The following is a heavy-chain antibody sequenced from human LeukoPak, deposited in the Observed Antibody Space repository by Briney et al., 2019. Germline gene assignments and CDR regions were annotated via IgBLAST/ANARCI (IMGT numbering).Heavy chain of an antibody. J-gene: IGHJ4*02. Sequence: PGGSLRLSCAASGFNFSSYDMHWVRQAPGKGLEWMAFIRYDGSNKYYADSVKGRFTISRDNSKNTLYMQTNSLRAEDTAVYYCAKDQGGSSFDYWGQGTLVTVSS. CDR2: IRYDGSNK. CDR3: AKDQGGSSFDY. V-gene: IGHV3-30*02. CDR1: GFNFSSYD. D-gene: IGHD6-6*01.